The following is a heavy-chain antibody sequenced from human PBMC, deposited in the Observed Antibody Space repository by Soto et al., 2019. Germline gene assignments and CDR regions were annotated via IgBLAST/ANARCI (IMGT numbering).Heavy chain of an antibody. J-gene: IGHJ4*02. D-gene: IGHD3-10*01. CDR3: ACNSGWGSYYFDY. V-gene: IGHV3-23*01. CDR2: ISGGGETT. Sequence: EVQLLESGGGLVQPGGSLRLSCAASGFTFSSYAMWWVRQAPGKGLECVSAISGGGETTYYADSVKGRFTISRDNSKNTLYLQMNSLRAEDTAVYYCACNSGWGSYYFDYWGQGTLVTVSS. CDR1: GFTFSSYA.